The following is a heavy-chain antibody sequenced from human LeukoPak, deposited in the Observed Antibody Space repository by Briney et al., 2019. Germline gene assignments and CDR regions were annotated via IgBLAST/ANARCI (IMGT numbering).Heavy chain of an antibody. D-gene: IGHD4-17*01. J-gene: IGHJ2*01. Sequence: PRGSLRLSCAASGFTLSSYDMHWVRQATGKGLEWVSAIGTGGDTSYTGSVRGRFTISRENAKNSLNLQMNSLTAGDTAVYYCARERVHGDSFGWYFDLWGRGTLVTVS. CDR1: GFTLSSYD. CDR2: IGTGGDT. CDR3: ARERVHGDSFGWYFDL. V-gene: IGHV3-13*01.